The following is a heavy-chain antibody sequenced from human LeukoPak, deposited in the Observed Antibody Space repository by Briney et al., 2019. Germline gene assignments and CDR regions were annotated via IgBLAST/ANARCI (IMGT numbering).Heavy chain of an antibody. CDR1: RFTFSNYA. CDR2: ITGSGGNT. J-gene: IGHJ4*02. V-gene: IGHV3-23*01. Sequence: PGASLRLSCAASRFTFSNYAMSWARQAPGKGLEWVSAITGSGGNTYYADSVKGRFTISRDNSKNTVFLQMNSLRAEDTAVYYCAKWGDYDVLTGYYVSDYWGQGTLVTVSS. CDR3: AKWGDYDVLTGYYVSDY. D-gene: IGHD3-9*01.